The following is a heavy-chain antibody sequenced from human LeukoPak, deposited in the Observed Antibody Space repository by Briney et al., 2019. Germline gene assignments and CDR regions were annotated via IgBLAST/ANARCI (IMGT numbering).Heavy chain of an antibody. V-gene: IGHV3-33*08. Sequence: GGSLRLSCAASGFTFSSYWMSWVRQAPGKGLEWVAVIWYDGSNKYYADSVKGRFTISRDNSKNTLYLQMNSLRAEDTAVYYCAREYFYNTNFDFWGQGTLVTVSS. D-gene: IGHD3-3*01. CDR2: IWYDGSNK. J-gene: IGHJ4*02. CDR3: AREYFYNTNFDF. CDR1: GFTFSSYW.